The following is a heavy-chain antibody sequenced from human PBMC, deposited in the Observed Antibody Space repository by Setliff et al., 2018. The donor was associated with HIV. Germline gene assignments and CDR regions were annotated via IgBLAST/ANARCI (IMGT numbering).Heavy chain of an antibody. D-gene: IGHD2-2*01. CDR2: INAGNGNT. J-gene: IGHJ5*02. CDR1: GDPFTNYA. Sequence: GASVKVSCKVSGDPFTNYAMHRVRQAPGQGLEWMGWINAGNGNTKYSQKFQGRVTITRDTSASTAYIELSSLTSEDTAVYYCARGDVVVPAAIVVDWFDPWGQGTLVTVSS. V-gene: IGHV1-3*01. CDR3: ARGDVVVPAAIVVDWFDP.